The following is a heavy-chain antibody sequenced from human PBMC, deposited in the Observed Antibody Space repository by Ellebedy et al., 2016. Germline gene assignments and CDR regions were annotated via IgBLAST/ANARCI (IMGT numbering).Heavy chain of an antibody. D-gene: IGHD3-22*01. CDR2: INNDGSKL. CDR3: ARGRYDESSVGLEH. Sequence: GGSLRLXXAASGFTFSAYWVYWVRQAPGKGLVWVSRINNDGSKLAYAESVKGRFTISRDNAKSTLYLQMNSLRAEDTAVYFCARGRYDESSVGLEHWGQGTLVTVSS. V-gene: IGHV3-74*01. CDR1: GFTFSAYW. J-gene: IGHJ1*01.